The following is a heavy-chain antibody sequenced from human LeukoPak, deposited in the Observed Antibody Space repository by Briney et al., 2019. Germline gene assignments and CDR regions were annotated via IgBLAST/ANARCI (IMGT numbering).Heavy chain of an antibody. CDR1: GYSISSGYY. J-gene: IGHJ4*02. Sequence: SETLSLTCTVSGYSISSGYYWGWIRQPPGKGLEWIGSIYHSGSTYYNPSLKSRVTISVDTSKNQFSLKLSSVTAADTAAYYCASSSPKVATIQYYFDYWGQGTLVTVSS. CDR2: IYHSGST. CDR3: ASSSPKVATIQYYFDY. V-gene: IGHV4-38-2*02. D-gene: IGHD5-12*01.